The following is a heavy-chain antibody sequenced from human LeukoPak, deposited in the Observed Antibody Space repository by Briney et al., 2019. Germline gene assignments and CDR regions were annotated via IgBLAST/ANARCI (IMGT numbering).Heavy chain of an antibody. D-gene: IGHD3-3*01. V-gene: IGHV3-7*01. CDR2: IKQDGSEK. Sequence: GGTLRLSCAASGFTFTNSGMSWVRQAPGKGLEWVANIKQDGSEKYYVDSVKGRFTISRDNAKNSLYLQMNSLRAEDTAVYYCASLYDFWSGNDYWGQGTLVTVSS. CDR1: GFTFTNSG. CDR3: ASLYDFWSGNDY. J-gene: IGHJ4*02.